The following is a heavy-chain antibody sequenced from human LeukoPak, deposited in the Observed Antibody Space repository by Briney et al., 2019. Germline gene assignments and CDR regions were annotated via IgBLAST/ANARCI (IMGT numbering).Heavy chain of an antibody. J-gene: IGHJ2*01. CDR3: ARKRSSGWYNWYFDL. CDR2: IYSGGST. CDR1: GFTVSSNY. V-gene: IGHV3-53*01. D-gene: IGHD6-19*01. Sequence: GRSLRLSCAASGFTVSSNYMSWVRQAPGKGLEGVSVIYSGGSTYYADSVKGRFTISRDNSKNTLYLQMNSLRAEDTAVYYCARKRSSGWYNWYFDLWGRGTLVTVSS.